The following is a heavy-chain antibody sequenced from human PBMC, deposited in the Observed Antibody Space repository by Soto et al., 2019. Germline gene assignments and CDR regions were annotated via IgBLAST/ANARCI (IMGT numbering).Heavy chain of an antibody. V-gene: IGHV3-21*01. D-gene: IGHD6-25*01. CDR3: VRVWRLVGRYGMDV. CDR1: GFIFSSYY. CDR2: ISGGSAYI. J-gene: IGHJ6*02. Sequence: VGSLRLSCVGPGFIFSSYYMNWVRQAPGKGLEWVSSISGGSAYIYYADSVKCRFTISRDNAKNSLYLEMNSLRVEDTAVYYCVRVWRLVGRYGMDVWGQGTTVTVSS.